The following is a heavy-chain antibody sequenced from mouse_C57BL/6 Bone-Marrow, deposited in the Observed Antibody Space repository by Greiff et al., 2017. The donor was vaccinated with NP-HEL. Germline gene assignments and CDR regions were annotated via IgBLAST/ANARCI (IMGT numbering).Heavy chain of an antibody. CDR1: GYTFTSYW. J-gene: IGHJ3*01. V-gene: IGHV1-59*01. D-gene: IGHD2-4*01. Sequence: QVQLQQPGAELVRPGTSVKLSCKASGYTFTSYWMHWVKQRPGQGLEWIGVIDPSDSYTNYNQKFKGKATLTVDSSSSTAYMQLSSLTSEDSAVYYCAREGDYYDYSWFAYGGQGTLVTVSA. CDR3: AREGDYYDYSWFAY. CDR2: IDPSDSYT.